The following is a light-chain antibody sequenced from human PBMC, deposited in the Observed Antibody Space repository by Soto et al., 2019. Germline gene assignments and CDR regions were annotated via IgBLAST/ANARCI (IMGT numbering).Light chain of an antibody. CDR2: GAS. J-gene: IGKJ1*01. V-gene: IGKV3-20*01. Sequence: EIVLTQSPGTLSVSPGDRATLSCRASQSVNNNYLAWYQQKPGQAPRLLIYGASSRATGIPDRFRGSGSGTDFTLTISRLEPEDFAVCFCQQYGTSWWTFGQGTKVDIK. CDR1: QSVNNNY. CDR3: QQYGTSWWT.